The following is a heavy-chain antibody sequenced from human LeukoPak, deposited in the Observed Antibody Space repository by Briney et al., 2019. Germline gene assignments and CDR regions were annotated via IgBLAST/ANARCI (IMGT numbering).Heavy chain of an antibody. CDR2: INPNSGGT. J-gene: IGHJ4*02. CDR1: GYTFTGYY. D-gene: IGHD3-9*01. CDR3: ASPGSSYDILTGPGYCDY. V-gene: IGHV1-2*02. Sequence: ASAKVSCKASGYTFTGYYLHWVRQAPGQGLEWMGWINPNSGGTNYAQMFQGRVTMTRDTSITTAYMELNRLRSDDTAVYYCASPGSSYDILTGPGYCDYWGQGTLVTVSS.